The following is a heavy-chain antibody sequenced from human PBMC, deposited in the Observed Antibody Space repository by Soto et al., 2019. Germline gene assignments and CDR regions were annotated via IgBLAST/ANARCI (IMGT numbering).Heavy chain of an antibody. CDR3: ASVSAAQYYYGMDA. V-gene: IGHV3-74*01. D-gene: IGHD4-4*01. CDR1: EFTFSTYW. J-gene: IGHJ6*02. Sequence: EVQLVESGGGLVQPGGSLRLSCAASEFTFSTYWMPWVRQAPGKGLEWVARIDTTGSTTTYAGSVQGRFTISRDNAKNTLYLQMHSVRDEDTAVYYCASVSAAQYYYGMDAWGQGTTVTVSS. CDR2: IDTTGSTT.